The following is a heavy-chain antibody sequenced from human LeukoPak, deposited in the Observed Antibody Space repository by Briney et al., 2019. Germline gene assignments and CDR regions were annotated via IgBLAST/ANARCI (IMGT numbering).Heavy chain of an antibody. CDR3: ASNIPTPTTSPPLGY. CDR1: GGSTDSYYY. Sequence: SETLSLTCTVSGGSTDSYYYWSWIRQPPGKGLEWIGYIDYSGRTRYNPSLQSRVTISVDTSKTQFSLRLGSVTAADTAVYFCASNIPTPTTSPPLGYWGQGTLVTVSS. J-gene: IGHJ4*02. CDR2: IDYSGRT. D-gene: IGHD1-1*01. V-gene: IGHV4-59*08.